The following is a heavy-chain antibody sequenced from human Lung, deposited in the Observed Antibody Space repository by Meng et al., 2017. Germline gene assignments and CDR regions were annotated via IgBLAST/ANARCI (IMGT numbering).Heavy chain of an antibody. CDR2: INPKSGDT. V-gene: IGHV1-2*06. CDR1: GYNFPDYY. CDR3: ARDEDISAAGKLFGDY. J-gene: IGHJ4*02. D-gene: IGHD6-25*01. Sequence: VQLVQSRPEVKKPGASVKVSCKPSGYNFPDYYIPWVRRAPGQGLEWMGRINPKSGDTHYEQKFQARVTMTGDTSISTAYMELSGLRSDDTAMYYCARDEDISAAGKLFGDYWGQGTLVTVSS.